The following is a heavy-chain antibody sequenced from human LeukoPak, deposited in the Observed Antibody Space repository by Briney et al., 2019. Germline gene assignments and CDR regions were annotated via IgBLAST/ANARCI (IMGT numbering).Heavy chain of an antibody. CDR2: ISSSRSYI. CDR3: ARFIAAPYYFDY. CDR1: GFTFSSYS. Sequence: GGSLRLSCAASGFTFSSYSMNWVRQAPGKGLEWVSFISSSRSYIYYADSVKGRFTISRGNAKNSLYLQMNSLRAEDTAVYYCARFIAAPYYFDYWGRGTLVTVSS. J-gene: IGHJ4*02. D-gene: IGHD6-13*01. V-gene: IGHV3-21*01.